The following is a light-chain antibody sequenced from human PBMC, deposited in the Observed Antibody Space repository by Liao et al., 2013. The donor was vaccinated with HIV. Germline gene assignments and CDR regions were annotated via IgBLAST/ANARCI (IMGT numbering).Light chain of an antibody. J-gene: IGLJ1*01. V-gene: IGLV3-1*01. CDR2: YDS. CDR1: KLGDKY. Sequence: SYELTQPPSVSVSPGQTASITCSGDKLGDKYACWYQQKPGQSPVVVIYYDSDRPSGIPERFSGSNSGNTATLTISRVEAGDEADYYCQVWDSSSDHYVFGTGTKVTVL. CDR3: QVWDSSSDHYV.